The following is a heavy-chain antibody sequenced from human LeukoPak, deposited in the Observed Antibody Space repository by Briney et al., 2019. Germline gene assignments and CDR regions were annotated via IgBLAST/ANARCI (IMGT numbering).Heavy chain of an antibody. D-gene: IGHD3-9*01. V-gene: IGHV3-21*01. Sequence: GGSLRLSCAASGFTFSSYSMNWVRQAPGKGLEWVSSISSSSSYIYYADSVKGRFTISRDNAKNSLYLQMNSLRAEDTAVYYCARDRIAEYYDILTGYYFPWGQGTLVTVSS. J-gene: IGHJ5*02. CDR3: ARDRIAEYYDILTGYYFP. CDR1: GFTFSSYS. CDR2: ISSSSSYI.